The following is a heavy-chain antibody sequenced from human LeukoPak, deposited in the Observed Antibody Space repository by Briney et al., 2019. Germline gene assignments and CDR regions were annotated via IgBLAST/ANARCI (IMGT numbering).Heavy chain of an antibody. J-gene: IGHJ3*02. CDR1: GDSISRHF. CDR3: ARLLDNDSSGDPDTFDM. V-gene: IGHV4-59*11. CDR2: IHYSGRT. Sequence: PSETLSLTCSVSGDSISRHFWSWIRQPPGKGLEWIAFIHYSGRTKYNPSLQSRVTISVDTSENEFSLRLTSVTAADTAVYYCARLLDNDSSGDPDTFDMWGQGTVVTVPS. D-gene: IGHD3-22*01.